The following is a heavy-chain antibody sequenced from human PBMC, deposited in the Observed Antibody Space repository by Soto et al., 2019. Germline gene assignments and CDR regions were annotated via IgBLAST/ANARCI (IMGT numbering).Heavy chain of an antibody. CDR1: GGSITSGNSYS. CDR2: ISRSGST. V-gene: IGHV4-30-2*01. Sequence: SETLSLTCTVSGGSITSGNSYSWSWIRQPPGKGLEWIGSISRSGSTSYNPSLKGRVTMSIDKSKNQFSLNLSSVTAADMAVYYCARAVAPYLGTWFDPWGQGTLVTVSS. J-gene: IGHJ5*02. D-gene: IGHD3-16*01. CDR3: ARAVAPYLGTWFDP.